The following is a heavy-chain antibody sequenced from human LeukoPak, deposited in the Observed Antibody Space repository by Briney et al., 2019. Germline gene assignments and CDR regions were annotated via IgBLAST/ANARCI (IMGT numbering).Heavy chain of an antibody. CDR3: ARVSPIAVAGSSYYYAMDV. V-gene: IGHV4-59*01. CDR2: MFYRGST. D-gene: IGHD6-19*01. CDR1: GGSIRSYY. Sequence: KASETLSLTCTVSGGSIRSYYWSWIRQPPGKGLEWIGFMFYRGSTNYNPSLKSRVTISVDTSKNQFSLNLSSVTAADTAVYYCARVSPIAVAGSSYYYAMDVWGQGTTVTVSS. J-gene: IGHJ6*02.